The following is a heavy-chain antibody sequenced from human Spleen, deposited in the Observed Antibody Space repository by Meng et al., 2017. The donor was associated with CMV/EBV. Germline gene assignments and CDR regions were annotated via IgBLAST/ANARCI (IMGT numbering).Heavy chain of an antibody. Sequence: SGGSVNSGSYYCSWLRQPPGKGLEWIGYIYYSGSTNYNPSLPLPLSISVDTSKNQFSLKLSSVTAADTAVYYCARSKIFGAVPQDYWGQGTLVTVSS. J-gene: IGHJ4*02. V-gene: IGHV4-61*01. D-gene: IGHD3-3*01. CDR1: GGSVNSGSYY. CDR2: IYYSGST. CDR3: ARSKIFGAVPQDY.